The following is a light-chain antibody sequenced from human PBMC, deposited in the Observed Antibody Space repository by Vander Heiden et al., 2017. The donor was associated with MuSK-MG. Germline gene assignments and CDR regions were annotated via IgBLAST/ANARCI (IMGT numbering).Light chain of an antibody. CDR1: TSNIGTNY. V-gene: IGLV1-47*02. CDR3: AAWDDSLNVVL. CDR2: SND. Sequence: QSVLTQPPSASGTPGQRVTISCPRSTSNIGTNYVYWYQQLPGKAPKLLIYSNDQRPSGVPARFSGSKSGTSASLAISGLRSEDEADYYCAAWDDSLNVVLFGGGTKLTIL. J-gene: IGLJ2*01.